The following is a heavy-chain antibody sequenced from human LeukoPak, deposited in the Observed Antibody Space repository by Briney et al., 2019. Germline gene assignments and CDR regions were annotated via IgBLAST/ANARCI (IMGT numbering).Heavy chain of an antibody. CDR2: ISGSGGST. CDR1: GFTFSSYA. CDR3: AKDINNYGDHLSFDY. D-gene: IGHD4-17*01. Sequence: GGSLRLSCAASGFTFSSYAMSWVRQAPGKGLEWVSAISGSGGSTYYADSVKGRFTISRDNSKNTLYLQMNSLRAEDTAVYYCAKDINNYGDHLSFDYWGQGTLVTVSS. V-gene: IGHV3-23*01. J-gene: IGHJ4*02.